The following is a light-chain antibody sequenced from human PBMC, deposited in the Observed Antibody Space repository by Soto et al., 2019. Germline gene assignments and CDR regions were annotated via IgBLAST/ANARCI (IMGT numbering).Light chain of an antibody. CDR2: GAS. CDR1: QNVDSN. Sequence: EIVLTQSPGTLSLSPGERATLSCRASQNVDSNSLAWYQQKPGQAPRIIIYGASTRATGIPARFSGSGSGTEFTLTISSLQSEDFAVYYCQQYNNWPWTFGQGTKVDIK. V-gene: IGKV3-15*01. CDR3: QQYNNWPWT. J-gene: IGKJ1*01.